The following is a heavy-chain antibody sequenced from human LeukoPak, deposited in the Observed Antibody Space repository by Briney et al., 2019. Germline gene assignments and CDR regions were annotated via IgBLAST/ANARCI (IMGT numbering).Heavy chain of an antibody. D-gene: IGHD2-8*02. J-gene: IGHJ4*02. V-gene: IGHV1-3*04. CDR1: GYTFTSYA. CDR2: INTGNGNT. Sequence: ASVKVSCKASGYTFTSYAMHWVRQAPGQRLECMGWINTGNGNTKYSQKFQGRVTMTRNTSISTAYMELSSLRSEDTAVYYCARGRRSGRIDYWGQGTLVTVSS. CDR3: ARGRRSGRIDY.